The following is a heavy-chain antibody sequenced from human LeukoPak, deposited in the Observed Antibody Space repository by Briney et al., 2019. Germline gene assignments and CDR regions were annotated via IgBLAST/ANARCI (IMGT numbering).Heavy chain of an antibody. CDR2: IYYSGST. J-gene: IGHJ4*02. CDR3: ARDHPVSRKIAAAGTVGDY. Sequence: PSETLSLTCTVSGGSISSSSYYWGWIRQPPGKGLEWIGSIYYSGSTYYNPSLKSRVTISVDTSKNQFSLKLSSVTAADTAVYYCARDHPVSRKIAAAGTVGDYWGQGTLVTVSS. D-gene: IGHD6-13*01. V-gene: IGHV4-39*07. CDR1: GGSISSSSYY.